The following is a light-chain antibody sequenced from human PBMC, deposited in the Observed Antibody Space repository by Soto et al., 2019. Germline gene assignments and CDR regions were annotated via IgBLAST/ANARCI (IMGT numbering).Light chain of an antibody. CDR1: ITHVCGYNY. Sequence: SSPAQPSSVSGSPRQSNSISGTGTITHVCGYNYVSWYQHPSGKAPKLLIYEVTNRPSGISDRFYGSKSVKTASLTISGLQAEHESDYYCGSYSSTDTPFVCGTWT. J-gene: IGLJ1*01. CDR3: GSYSSTDTPFV. CDR2: EVT. V-gene: IGLV2-14*01.